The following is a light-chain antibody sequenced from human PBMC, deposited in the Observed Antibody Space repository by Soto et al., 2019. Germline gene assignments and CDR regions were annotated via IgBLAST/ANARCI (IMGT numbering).Light chain of an antibody. V-gene: IGKV1-5*03. CDR2: KAS. Sequence: DIQMTQSPSTLSGSVGDRVTITCRASQTISSWLAWYQQKPGKAPKLLIYKASTLKSGVPSRFSGCGSVTEFTLTLSSLQPDDFATYYCQLYNSYSEAFGQGTKVELK. CDR1: QTISSW. CDR3: QLYNSYSEA. J-gene: IGKJ1*01.